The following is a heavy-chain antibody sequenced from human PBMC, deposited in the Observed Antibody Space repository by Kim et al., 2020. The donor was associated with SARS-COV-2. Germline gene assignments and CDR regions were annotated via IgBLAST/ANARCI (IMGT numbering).Heavy chain of an antibody. Sequence: GGSLRLSCAASGFTVSSPYMSWVRQAPKRGLEWVSVLYTGGGTFHIDSVKGRFTISRDTSNNTLYLQMTNLRVEDTAMYYCISGRTYWGQGTPGTVSS. CDR3: ISGRTY. V-gene: IGHV3-66*01. CDR2: LYTGGGT. D-gene: IGHD5-12*01. J-gene: IGHJ4*02. CDR1: GFTVSSPY.